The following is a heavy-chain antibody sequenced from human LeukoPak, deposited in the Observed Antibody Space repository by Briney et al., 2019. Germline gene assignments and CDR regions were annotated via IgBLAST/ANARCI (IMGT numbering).Heavy chain of an antibody. CDR3: ARSGCSSGWYPFDY. Sequence: GGSLRLSCAASGFTFSSYAMHWVRQAPGKGLEWVAVISYDGSNKYYADSVKGRFTISRDNSKNTLYLQMNSLRAEDTAVYYCARSGCSSGWYPFDYWGQGTLVTVSS. J-gene: IGHJ4*02. CDR2: ISYDGSNK. D-gene: IGHD6-19*01. CDR1: GFTFSSYA. V-gene: IGHV3-30-3*01.